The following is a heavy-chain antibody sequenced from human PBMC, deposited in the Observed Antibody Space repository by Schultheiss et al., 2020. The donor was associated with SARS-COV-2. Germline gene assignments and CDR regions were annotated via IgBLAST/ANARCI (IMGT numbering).Heavy chain of an antibody. CDR2: ISYDGSNK. D-gene: IGHD1-26*01. CDR1: GFTFSSYA. V-gene: IGHV3-30-3*01. J-gene: IGHJ4*02. CDR3: AKDIWHGWIVGATSHDY. Sequence: GESLKISCAASGFTFSSYAMHWVRQAPGKGLEWVAVISYDGSNKYYADSVKGRFTISRDNSKNTLYLQMNSLRAEDTALYYCAKDIWHGWIVGATSHDYWGQGTLVTVSS.